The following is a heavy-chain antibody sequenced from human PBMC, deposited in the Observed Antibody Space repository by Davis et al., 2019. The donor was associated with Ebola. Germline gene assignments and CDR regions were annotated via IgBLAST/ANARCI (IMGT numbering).Heavy chain of an antibody. CDR3: ARDPRGYSPYGWYFDL. V-gene: IGHV1-69*13. CDR1: GGTFSNYA. D-gene: IGHD5-12*01. J-gene: IGHJ2*01. CDR2: IVPIFGQS. Sequence: SVKVSCKTTGGTFSNYAVSWVRQAPGQGLEWMGQKLIVPIFGQSNYAQKFQGRVAITADDSTNTVYLQLRNLRSEDTAVYYCARDPRGYSPYGWYFDLWGRGTLVAVSS.